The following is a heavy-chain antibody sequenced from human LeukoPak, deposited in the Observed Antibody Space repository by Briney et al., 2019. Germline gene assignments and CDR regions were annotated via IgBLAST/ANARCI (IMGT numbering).Heavy chain of an antibody. CDR3: ARPHTVLYNWFDP. CDR2: INPNSGGT. J-gene: IGHJ5*02. V-gene: IGHV1-2*06. D-gene: IGHD4-11*01. Sequence: ASVKVSCKASGYTFTGYYIHWVRQAPRQGLEWMGRINPNSGGTNYAQKFQGRVTMTRDTSISTAYMELSRLRSDDTAVYYCARPHTVLYNWFDPWGQGTLVTVSS. CDR1: GYTFTGYY.